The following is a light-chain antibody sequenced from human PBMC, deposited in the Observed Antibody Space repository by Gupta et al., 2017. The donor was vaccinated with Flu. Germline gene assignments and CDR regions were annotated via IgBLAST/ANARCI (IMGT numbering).Light chain of an antibody. CDR2: KTD. V-gene: IGLV1-47*01. J-gene: IGLJ1*01. Sequence: VTISCSGGTSNIGRDFVSWYRQVPGTAPKLVIHKTDQRPSGVPDRFSGSKSGTSAFLTIRGLRSEDEADYYCTSWDNILRAYVFGTGTKVTVL. CDR1: TSNIGRDF. CDR3: TSWDNILRAYV.